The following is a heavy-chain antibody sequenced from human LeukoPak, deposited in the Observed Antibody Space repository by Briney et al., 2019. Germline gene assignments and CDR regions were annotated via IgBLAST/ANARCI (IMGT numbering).Heavy chain of an antibody. CDR2: IYYSGST. Sequence: SETLSLTCTVSGGSISSYYWSWIRQPPGKGLEWIGYIYYSGSTNYNPSLKSRVTISVDTSKNQFSLKLSSVTAADTAVYYCARQWLVRADFDYWGQGTLVTASS. J-gene: IGHJ4*02. CDR1: GGSISSYY. CDR3: ARQWLVRADFDY. V-gene: IGHV4-59*01. D-gene: IGHD6-19*01.